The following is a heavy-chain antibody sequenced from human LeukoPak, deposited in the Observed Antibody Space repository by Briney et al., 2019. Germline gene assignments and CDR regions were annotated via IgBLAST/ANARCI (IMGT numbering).Heavy chain of an antibody. J-gene: IGHJ6*03. V-gene: IGHV3-7*01. D-gene: IGHD6-13*01. CDR3: AREVVAAAAGYYYYYYMDV. CDR1: GFTFSSYW. CDR2: IKQDRSEK. Sequence: PGGSLRLSCAASGFTFSSYWMSWVRQAPGKGLEWVANIKQDRSEKYYVDSVKGRFTISRDNAKNSLYLQMNSLRAEDTAVYYCAREVVAAAAGYYYYYYMDVWGKGTTVTISS.